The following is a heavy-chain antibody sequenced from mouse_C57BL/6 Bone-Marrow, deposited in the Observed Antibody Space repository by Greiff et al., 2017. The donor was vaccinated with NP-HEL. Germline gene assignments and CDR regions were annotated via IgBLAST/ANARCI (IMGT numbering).Heavy chain of an antibody. CDR3: ARSPYSHYYAMDY. D-gene: IGHD2-10*01. CDR2: IYPRDGST. V-gene: IGHV1-85*01. J-gene: IGHJ4*01. Sequence: VQRVESGPELVKPGASVKLSCKASGYTFTSYDINWVKQRPGQGLEWIGWIYPRDGSTKYTEKFKGKATLTVDTSSSTAYMELHSLTSEDSAVYFCARSPYSHYYAMDYWGQGTSVTVSS. CDR1: GYTFTSYD.